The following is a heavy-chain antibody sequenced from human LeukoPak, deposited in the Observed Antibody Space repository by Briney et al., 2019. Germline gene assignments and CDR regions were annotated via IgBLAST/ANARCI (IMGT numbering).Heavy chain of an antibody. J-gene: IGHJ5*02. D-gene: IGHD3-22*01. CDR1: GGSFSGYY. Sequence: SETLSLTCAVYGGSFSGYYWSWIRQPPGKGLEWIGEINHSGSTNYNPSLKSRVAISVDTSKNQFSLKLSSVTAADTAVYYCARKTYYYDRGWFDPWGQGTLVTVSS. V-gene: IGHV4-34*01. CDR3: ARKTYYYDRGWFDP. CDR2: INHSGST.